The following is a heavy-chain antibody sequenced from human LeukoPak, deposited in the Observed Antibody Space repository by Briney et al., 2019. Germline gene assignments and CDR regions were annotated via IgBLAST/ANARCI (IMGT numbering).Heavy chain of an antibody. CDR3: ARGDLTTVTAFDY. J-gene: IGHJ4*02. Sequence: SETLSLTCAVYSGSFSGYYWSWIRQPPGKGLEWIGEINQSGSTNYNPSLKSRVTMSVDTSKNQLSLKLSSVTAADTAVYYCARGDLTTVTAFDYWGQGTLVTVSS. CDR2: INQSGST. V-gene: IGHV4-34*01. CDR1: SGSFSGYY. D-gene: IGHD4-17*01.